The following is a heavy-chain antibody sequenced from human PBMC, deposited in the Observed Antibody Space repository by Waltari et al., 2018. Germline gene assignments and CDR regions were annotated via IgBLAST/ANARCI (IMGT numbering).Heavy chain of an antibody. J-gene: IGHJ5*02. Sequence: QVQLQESGPGLVKPSETLSLTCTVSGGSISSSSYYWGWIRQPPGKGLEWIGSIYYSGSTYYNPSLKSRVTISVDTSKNQFSLKLSSVTAADTAVYYCARGEVTDEYNWFDPWGQGTLVTVSS. CDR1: GGSISSSSYY. CDR2: IYYSGST. CDR3: ARGEVTDEYNWFDP. V-gene: IGHV4-39*07. D-gene: IGHD2-21*02.